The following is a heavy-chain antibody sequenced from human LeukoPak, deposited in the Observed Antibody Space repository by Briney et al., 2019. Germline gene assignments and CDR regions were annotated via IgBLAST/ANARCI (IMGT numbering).Heavy chain of an antibody. CDR3: AKSRGYSSGWYDY. D-gene: IGHD6-19*01. Sequence: GGSLRLSCATSGFTFSSYAMTWVRRAPGKGLEWVSGISWNSGSIGYADSVKGRFTISRDNAKNSLYLQMNSLRAEDTALYYCAKSRGYSSGWYDYWGQGTLVTVSS. CDR2: ISWNSGSI. J-gene: IGHJ4*02. CDR1: GFTFSSYA. V-gene: IGHV3-9*01.